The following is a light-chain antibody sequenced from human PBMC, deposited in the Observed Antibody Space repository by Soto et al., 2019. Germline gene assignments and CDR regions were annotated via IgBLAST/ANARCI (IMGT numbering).Light chain of an antibody. J-gene: IGKJ3*01. CDR3: QHRSNWPPFT. CDR2: DAS. V-gene: IGKV3-11*01. CDR1: QSVSSY. Sequence: EIVLTQSPATLSLSPGERATLSCMASQSVSSYLAWYQQKPGQAPRLLIHDASNRATGIPARFSGSGSGTDFTLTISSLEPEDFAVYYCQHRSNWPPFTFGPGTKVDIK.